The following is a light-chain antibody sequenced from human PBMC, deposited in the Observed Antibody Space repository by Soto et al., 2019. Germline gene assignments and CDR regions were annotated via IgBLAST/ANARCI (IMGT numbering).Light chain of an antibody. J-gene: IGKJ1*01. CDR1: QTISSW. Sequence: DIQMTQSPSILSGSVGDRVTITCRASQTISSWLAWYQQKPGKAPKLLIYKASTLKSGVPSRFSGSGSGTEFTLTSSSLQPDDFATYYCQQSKSYAEAFGEGTKVELK. V-gene: IGKV1-5*03. CDR2: KAS. CDR3: QQSKSYAEA.